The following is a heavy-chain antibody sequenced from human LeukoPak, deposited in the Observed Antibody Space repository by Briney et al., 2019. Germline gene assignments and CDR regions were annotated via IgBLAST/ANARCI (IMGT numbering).Heavy chain of an antibody. Sequence: TGGSLRLSCAASGFTFSSYSMNWVRQAPGKGLEWVSSISSSSSYIYYADSVKGRFTIPRDNAKNSLYLQMNSLRAEDTAVYYCARAGYSYGHGADYWGQGTLVTVSS. J-gene: IGHJ4*02. CDR3: ARAGYSYGHGADY. CDR2: ISSSSSYI. CDR1: GFTFSSYS. D-gene: IGHD5-18*01. V-gene: IGHV3-21*01.